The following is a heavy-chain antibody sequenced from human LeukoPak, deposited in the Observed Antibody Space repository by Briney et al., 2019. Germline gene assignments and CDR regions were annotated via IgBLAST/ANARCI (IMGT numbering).Heavy chain of an antibody. CDR2: ISGSGDNT. CDR3: ARGRGGDYVPSRFDY. CDR1: GFAFSGFA. V-gene: IGHV3-23*01. Sequence: PGGSLRLSCSGSGFAFSGFAMGWVRQAPGKGLEWVSSISGSGDNTYYADSVDGRFTVSRDNTKNTLYLQMNSLRAGDTALYYCARGRGGDYVPSRFDYWGQGTLVTVSS. D-gene: IGHD4-17*01. J-gene: IGHJ4*02.